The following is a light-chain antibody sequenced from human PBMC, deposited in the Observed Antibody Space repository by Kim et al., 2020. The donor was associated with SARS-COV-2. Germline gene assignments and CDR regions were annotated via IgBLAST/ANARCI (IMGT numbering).Light chain of an antibody. Sequence: QSVTNTCTGTSSDVGGYNFVSWHQQHPGKAPKLIIYDVNKRPSGVPNRFSGSKSGNTASLTVSGLQAEDEADYYCSSYAGTNNFDVFGTGTKVTVL. J-gene: IGLJ1*01. CDR2: DVN. V-gene: IGLV2-8*01. CDR3: SSYAGTNNFDV. CDR1: SSDVGGYNF.